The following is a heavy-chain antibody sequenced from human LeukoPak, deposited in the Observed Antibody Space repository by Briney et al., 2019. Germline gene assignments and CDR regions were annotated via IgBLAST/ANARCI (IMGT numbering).Heavy chain of an antibody. CDR3: ARGSGSYHTAYMN. Sequence: HGESLKISCKGSGYSFTSYWIGWVRQMPGEGLEWMGIIYPGDSDTRYSPSFQGQVTISADKSLSTAYLQWSSLKASDTAMYYCARGSGSYHTAYMNWGQGSPVTVSS. CDR1: GYSFTSYW. J-gene: IGHJ4*02. V-gene: IGHV5-51*01. D-gene: IGHD1-26*01. CDR2: IYPGDSDT.